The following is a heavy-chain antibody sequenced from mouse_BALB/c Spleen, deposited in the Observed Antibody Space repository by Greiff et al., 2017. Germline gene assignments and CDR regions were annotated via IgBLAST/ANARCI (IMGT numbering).Heavy chain of an antibody. CDR1: GYSFTSYY. CDR2: IDPCNGGT. CDR3: ARYGHFTTAHVDY. V-gene: IGHV1S135*01. J-gene: IGHJ2*01. D-gene: IGHD1-2*01. Sequence: EVQLVESGPELMKPGASVKISCKASGYSFTSYYMHWVKQSPGKSLEWIGYIDPCNGGTSYNQKFKGKATLTVDKSSSTAYMHLSSLTSEDSAVYCCARYGHFTTAHVDYWGQGTTLTVSA.